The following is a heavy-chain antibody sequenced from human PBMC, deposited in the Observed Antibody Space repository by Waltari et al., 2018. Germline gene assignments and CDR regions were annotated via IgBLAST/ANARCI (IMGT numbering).Heavy chain of an antibody. Sequence: QVQLQQWGAGLLKPSETLSLTCAVYGGSFSSYYWGWIRQPPGKGREWIGEINHSGSTNYNPSLKSRVTISVDTSKNQFSLKLSSVTAADTALYYCARKGGDDGDYYNYYMDVWGKRTTVTISS. CDR1: GGSFSSYY. CDR3: ARKGGDDGDYYNYYMDV. V-gene: IGHV4-34*01. D-gene: IGHD2-21*01. CDR2: INHSGST. J-gene: IGHJ6*03.